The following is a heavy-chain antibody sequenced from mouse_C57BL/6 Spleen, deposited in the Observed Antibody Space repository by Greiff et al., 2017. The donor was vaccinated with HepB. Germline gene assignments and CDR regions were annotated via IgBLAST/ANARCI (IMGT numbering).Heavy chain of an antibody. V-gene: IGHV1-9*01. CDR3: ARPYGSSYVRTSWYFDV. CDR2: ILPGSGST. D-gene: IGHD1-1*01. Sequence: VQLQQSGAELMKPGASVKLSCKATGYTFTGYWIEWVKQRPGHGLEWIGEILPGSGSTNYNEKFKGKATFTADTSSHTAYRQLSSLTTEDSAIYYCARPYGSSYVRTSWYFDVWGTGTTVTVSS. CDR1: GYTFTGYW. J-gene: IGHJ1*03.